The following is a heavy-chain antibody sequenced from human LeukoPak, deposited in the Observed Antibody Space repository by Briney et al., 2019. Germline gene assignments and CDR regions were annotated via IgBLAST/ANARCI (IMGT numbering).Heavy chain of an antibody. J-gene: IGHJ4*02. CDR2: ISSSGSTI. CDR1: GFTFSDYY. D-gene: IGHD6-13*01. Sequence: SGGSLTLSCAASGFTFSDYYMSWIRQAPGKGLEWVSYISSSGSTIYYADSVKGRFTISRDNAKNSLYLQMNSLRAEDTVVYYCARDAYFLAAAGTGGFDYWGQGTLVTVSS. V-gene: IGHV3-11*01. CDR3: ARDAYFLAAAGTGGFDY.